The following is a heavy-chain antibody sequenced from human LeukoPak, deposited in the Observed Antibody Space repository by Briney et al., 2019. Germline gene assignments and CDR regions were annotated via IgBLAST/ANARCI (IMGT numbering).Heavy chain of an antibody. CDR1: GFTVSSNY. D-gene: IGHD3-16*01. V-gene: IGHV3-15*01. CDR3: TTDSVSRPLGY. CDR2: IKSKTDGGTT. Sequence: GGSLRLSCAASGFTVSSNYMSWVRQAPGKGLEWVGRIKSKTDGGTTDYAAPVKGRFTISRDDSKNTLYLQMNSLKTEDTAVYYCTTDSVSRPLGYWGQGTLVTVSS. J-gene: IGHJ4*02.